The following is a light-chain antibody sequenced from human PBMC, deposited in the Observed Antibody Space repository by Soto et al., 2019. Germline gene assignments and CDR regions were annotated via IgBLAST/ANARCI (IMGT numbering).Light chain of an antibody. J-gene: IGLJ2*01. CDR1: SSNIGTNT. V-gene: IGLV1-44*01. CDR3: VAWDISLVG. CDR2: SDN. Sequence: QSVLTQPPSASGTPGPRVTLSCSGRSSNIGTNTVIWYQQLQGAAPKLLIDSDNQRTSGVPYRFAGSKYGNSGSLAISVLQAEGVAYYYWVAWDISLVGFGGGSQVTVL.